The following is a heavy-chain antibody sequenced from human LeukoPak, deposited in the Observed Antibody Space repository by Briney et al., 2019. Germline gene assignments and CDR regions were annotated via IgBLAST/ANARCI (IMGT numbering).Heavy chain of an antibody. D-gene: IGHD1-1*01. V-gene: IGHV3-7*04. J-gene: IGHJ4*02. CDR3: ARGDDFSGDH. Sequence: RGSLRLSCAVSGFTSSKFWMSWVRQAPGRGLEWVANIHPEGNEKYHVESVKGRFTISRDNAKNLLFLQMNGLRVEDTAVYYCARGDDFSGDHWGQGTLVTVSS. CDR1: GFTSSKFW. CDR2: IHPEGNEK.